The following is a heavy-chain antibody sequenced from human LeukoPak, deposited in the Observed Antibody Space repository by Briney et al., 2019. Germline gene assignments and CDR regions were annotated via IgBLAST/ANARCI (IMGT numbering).Heavy chain of an antibody. CDR3: TADVPNDDGDYVPIDY. D-gene: IGHD4-17*01. CDR1: GFTFSNAW. Sequence: GGSLRLSCAVSGFTFSNAWMTWFRQAPGKGLEWVGRIKSKRDGGTTDYAAPGKGRFTISRDDSENTLYLQMNSLKTEDTAVYYCTADVPNDDGDYVPIDYWGQGTLVTVSS. V-gene: IGHV3-15*01. CDR2: IKSKRDGGTT. J-gene: IGHJ4*02.